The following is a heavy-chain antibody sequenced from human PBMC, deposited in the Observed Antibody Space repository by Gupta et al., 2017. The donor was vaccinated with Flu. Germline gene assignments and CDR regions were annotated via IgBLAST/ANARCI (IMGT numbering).Heavy chain of an antibody. CDR1: GLSHTYFG. D-gene: IGHD3-22*01. Sequence: QVQLVASGGCGVQPGGPLRLSWLASGLSHTYFGINWVGQAPGKGLEWVAGTSYDEKRKPFADSLKGRFTIFRDNSKNTLYLQLNNVRAEDTAMYFCARDADTSGFFSYFDLWGQGTLLTVPS. V-gene: IGHV3-33*01. CDR3: ARDADTSGFFSYFDL. CDR2: TSYDEKRK. J-gene: IGHJ4*02.